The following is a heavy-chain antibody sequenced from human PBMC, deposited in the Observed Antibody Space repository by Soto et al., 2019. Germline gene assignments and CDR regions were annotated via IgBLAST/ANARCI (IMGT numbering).Heavy chain of an antibody. D-gene: IGHD3-22*01. Sequence: GGSLRLSCAASGFTFSDYYMSWIRQAPGKGLEWVSYISSSGSTIYYADSVKGRFTISRDNAKNSLYLQMNSLRAEDTAVYYCARVTMIVVVTSYWYFDLWGRGTLVTVSS. J-gene: IGHJ2*01. CDR2: ISSSGSTI. CDR1: GFTFSDYY. CDR3: ARVTMIVVVTSYWYFDL. V-gene: IGHV3-11*04.